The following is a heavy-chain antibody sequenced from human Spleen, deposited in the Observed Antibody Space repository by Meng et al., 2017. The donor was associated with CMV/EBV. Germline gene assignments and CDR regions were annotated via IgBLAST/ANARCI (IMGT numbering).Heavy chain of an antibody. Sequence: SETLSLTCAVYGGSFSGYYWSWIRQSPGKGLEWIGEISDSGGTYSNWSLKSRVSMSVDTSKNQFSLKLSSVTAADTAVYYCARAIAAADNWFDPWGQGTLVTVSS. V-gene: IGHV4-34*01. CDR1: GGSFSGYY. CDR2: ISDSGGT. J-gene: IGHJ5*02. D-gene: IGHD6-13*01. CDR3: ARAIAAADNWFDP.